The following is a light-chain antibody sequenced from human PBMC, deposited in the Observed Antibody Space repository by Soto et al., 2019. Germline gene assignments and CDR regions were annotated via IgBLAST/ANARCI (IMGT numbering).Light chain of an antibody. CDR3: GSYTTSSNYV. V-gene: IGLV2-14*01. CDR2: DVS. J-gene: IGLJ1*01. Sequence: QCVRTQPASVSGSPGQSITISCTGTSSDIDAYNYVSWYQQHPGKAPKLMIYDVSNRPSGISNRFSGSKSGNTASLTISGLQAEDEADYYCGSYTTSSNYVFGTGTKVTVL. CDR1: SSDIDAYNY.